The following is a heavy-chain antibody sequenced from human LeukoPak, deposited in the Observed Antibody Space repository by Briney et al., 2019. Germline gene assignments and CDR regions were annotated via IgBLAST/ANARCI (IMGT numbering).Heavy chain of an antibody. Sequence: PSETLSLTCTVSGGSISSSSYYWGWIRQPPGKGLEWIGSIYYSGSTYYNPSLKSRVTISVDTSKNQFSLKLSSVTAADTAVYYCARVGRYCSGGSCYYFDYWGQGTLVTVSS. CDR2: IYYSGST. CDR1: GGSISSSSYY. D-gene: IGHD2-15*01. V-gene: IGHV4-39*07. CDR3: ARVGRYCSGGSCYYFDY. J-gene: IGHJ4*02.